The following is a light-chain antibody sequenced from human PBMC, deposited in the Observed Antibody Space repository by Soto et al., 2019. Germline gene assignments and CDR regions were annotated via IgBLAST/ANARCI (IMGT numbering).Light chain of an antibody. V-gene: IGKV1-5*01. CDR1: QSISSW. Sequence: DIQMTQSPSTLSASVGDRVTITCRASQSISSWFAWYQQKPGKAPKLLIYDASSLESGVPSRFSGSGSWTEFTLSISSLQPDDFATYYCQQYNSYPYTFGQGTKLEIK. J-gene: IGKJ2*01. CDR3: QQYNSYPYT. CDR2: DAS.